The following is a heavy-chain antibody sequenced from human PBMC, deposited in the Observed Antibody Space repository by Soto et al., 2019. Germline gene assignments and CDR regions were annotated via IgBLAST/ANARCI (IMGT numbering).Heavy chain of an antibody. Sequence: QVQLVESGGGVVQPGRSLRLSCAASRFTFSYYAMHWIRQAPGKGLEWVAVILSDGSKQYYAESVKGRFTISRDNSKSTMYLQMNSLIREDTAVYHCAGTIAVAGPEAFDKWGQGTMVTVPS. CDR3: AGTIAVAGPEAFDK. D-gene: IGHD6-19*01. CDR2: ILSDGSKQ. J-gene: IGHJ3*02. V-gene: IGHV3-30-3*01. CDR1: RFTFSYYA.